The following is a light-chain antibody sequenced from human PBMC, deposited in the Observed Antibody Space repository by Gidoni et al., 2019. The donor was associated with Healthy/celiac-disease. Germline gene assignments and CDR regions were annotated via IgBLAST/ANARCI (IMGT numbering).Light chain of an antibody. V-gene: IGKV3-15*01. Sequence: EIVMTQSPATLSVSPGERATLSCRASQSVSSNLAWYQQKPGQAPRLLIYGASTRATGIPARLSGRGSGTEFTLTISSLQSEDFAVYYCQQYNNWPITFGQGTRLEIK. CDR1: QSVSSN. J-gene: IGKJ5*01. CDR2: GAS. CDR3: QQYNNWPIT.